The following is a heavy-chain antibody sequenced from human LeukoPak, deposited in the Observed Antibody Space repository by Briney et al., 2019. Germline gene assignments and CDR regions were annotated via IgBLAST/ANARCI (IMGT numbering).Heavy chain of an antibody. V-gene: IGHV3-64D*06. CDR1: GLTFSSYA. CDR2: ITSNGGST. D-gene: IGHD2-2*01. J-gene: IGHJ6*04. Sequence: PGGSLRLSCSASGLTFSSYAMHWVRQAPGKGLEYVSAITSNGGSTYYADSVKGRFTISRDNSKNTLYLQMSSLRAEDTAVYYCVKGHCSSTSCYYYYGMDVWGKGTTVTVSS. CDR3: VKGHCSSTSCYYYYGMDV.